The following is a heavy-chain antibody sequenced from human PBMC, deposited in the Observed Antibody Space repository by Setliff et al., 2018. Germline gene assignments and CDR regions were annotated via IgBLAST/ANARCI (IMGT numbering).Heavy chain of an antibody. CDR2: IQIRGSTTT. Sequence: PSETLSLTCIVSGDSMSGYFWSWIRQPPGKRLEWMGYIQIRGSTTTKYNPSLGSRISMSLDTSKNHFSLKLSSVTPADVAIYYCARDQFSSGWYGAPESYFDSWGQGILVTAPQ. V-gene: IGHV4-59*01. CDR3: ARDQFSSGWYGAPESYFDS. CDR1: GDSMSGYF. J-gene: IGHJ4*02. D-gene: IGHD6-19*01.